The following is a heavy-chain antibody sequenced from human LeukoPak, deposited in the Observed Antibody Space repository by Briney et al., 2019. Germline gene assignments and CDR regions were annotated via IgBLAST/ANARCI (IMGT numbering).Heavy chain of an antibody. D-gene: IGHD6-19*01. Sequence: SETLSLTCTVSGGSISSSSYYWGWIRQPPGKGLEWIGSIYYSGSTYYNPSLKSRVTISVDTSKNQFSLKLSSVTAADTAVYYCARDGRGPLYSSGWEVDYWGQGTLVTVSS. J-gene: IGHJ4*02. CDR3: ARDGRGPLYSSGWEVDY. CDR2: IYYSGST. CDR1: GGSISSSSYY. V-gene: IGHV4-39*07.